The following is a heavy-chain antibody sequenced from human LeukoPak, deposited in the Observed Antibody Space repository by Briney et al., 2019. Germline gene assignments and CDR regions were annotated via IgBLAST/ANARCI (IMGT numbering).Heavy chain of an antibody. J-gene: IGHJ4*02. CDR2: ISPSGDIT. CDR1: GFTFSNHG. Sequence: KTGGSLRLSCAASGFTFSNHGMNWVPQAPGKGLEWVSGISPSGDITYYAHSVKGRVTISRDNSKNPLYLEAISLADEGTVVCDCAKDDAWLRFGEWGQGTLVTVSS. V-gene: IGHV3-23*01. CDR3: AKDDAWLRFGE. D-gene: IGHD3-10*01.